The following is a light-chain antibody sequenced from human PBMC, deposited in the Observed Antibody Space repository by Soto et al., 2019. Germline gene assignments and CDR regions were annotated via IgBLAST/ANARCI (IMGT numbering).Light chain of an antibody. Sequence: QSALTQPASVSGSPGQSITISCTGTSSDVGSYNLVSWYEQHPGKAPKLMIYEVRKRPSGVSNRFSGSMSDNTASLTISGLQAEDEADYYCCSYAGSSTWVFGGGTKVTVL. CDR3: CSYAGSSTWV. CDR1: SSDVGSYNL. J-gene: IGLJ3*02. CDR2: EVR. V-gene: IGLV2-23*02.